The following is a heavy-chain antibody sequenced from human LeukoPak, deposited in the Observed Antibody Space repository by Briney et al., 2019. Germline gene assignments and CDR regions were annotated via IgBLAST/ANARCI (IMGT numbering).Heavy chain of an antibody. V-gene: IGHV3-23*01. J-gene: IGHJ6*04. CDR2: ISASGGTT. Sequence: GGSLRLSCAASGFTFSSYAMSWVRQAPGKGLEWVSAISASGGTTYYADSVKGRFTISRGNSKNTLYLQMNSLRAEDTAVYYCAKDLIGSGSFLDVWGKGTTVTVSS. D-gene: IGHD3-10*01. CDR1: GFTFSSYA. CDR3: AKDLIGSGSFLDV.